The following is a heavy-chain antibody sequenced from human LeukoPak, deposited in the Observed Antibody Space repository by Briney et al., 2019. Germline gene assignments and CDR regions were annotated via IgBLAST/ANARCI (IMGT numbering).Heavy chain of an antibody. V-gene: IGHV1-69*01. J-gene: IGHJ6*02. CDR3: ARVLRFLEWPPYYYYYYGMDV. Sequence: SVKVSCKASGGTFSSYAISWVRQAPGQGLEWMGGIIPIFGTANYAQKFQGRVTITADGSTSTAYMELSSLRSEDTAVYYCARVLRFLEWPPYYYYYYGMDVWGQGTTVTVSS. CDR2: IIPIFGTA. D-gene: IGHD3-3*01. CDR1: GGTFSSYA.